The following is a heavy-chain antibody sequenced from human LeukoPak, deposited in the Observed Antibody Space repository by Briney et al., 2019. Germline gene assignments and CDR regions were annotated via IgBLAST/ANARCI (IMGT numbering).Heavy chain of an antibody. CDR2: IYYSGST. J-gene: IGHJ4*02. V-gene: IGHV4-59*01. Sequence: SETLSLTCTVSGGSISSYYWSWIRQPPGKGLEWIGYIYYSGSTNYNPSLKSRVTISVDTSKNQFSLKLSSVTAADTAVYYCAREIQPTYYFDYWGQGTLVTVSS. D-gene: IGHD5-18*01. CDR3: AREIQPTYYFDY. CDR1: GGSISSYY.